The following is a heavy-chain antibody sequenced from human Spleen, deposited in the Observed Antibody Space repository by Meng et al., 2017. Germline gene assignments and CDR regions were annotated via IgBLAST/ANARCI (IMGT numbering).Heavy chain of an antibody. CDR1: AYSISSAYY. D-gene: IGHD3-10*01. J-gene: IGHJ4*02. V-gene: IGHV3-23*01. CDR2: LSGGGFTT. CDR3: AKYSYGLGDYFYY. Sequence: ETLSLTCAVSAYSISSAYYWGWIRQPPGKGLEWLAALSGGGFTTYYADSVKGRFTISRHNSKNTLYLQVNSLRAEDTALYYCAKYSYGLGDYFYYWGQGALVTVSS.